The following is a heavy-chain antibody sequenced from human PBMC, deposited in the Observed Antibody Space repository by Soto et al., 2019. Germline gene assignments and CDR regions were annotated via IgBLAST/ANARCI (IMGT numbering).Heavy chain of an antibody. V-gene: IGHV3-21*01. D-gene: IGHD3-22*01. CDR2: ISSSSSYI. Sequence: PGGSLRLSCAASGFTFSSYSMNWVRQAPGKGLEWVSSISSSSSYIYYADSVKGRFTISRDNAKNSLYLQMNSLRAEDTAVYYCARGGASDYYDSSGYPLYNWFDPCGQGTLVTVSS. J-gene: IGHJ5*02. CDR1: GFTFSSYS. CDR3: ARGGASDYYDSSGYPLYNWFDP.